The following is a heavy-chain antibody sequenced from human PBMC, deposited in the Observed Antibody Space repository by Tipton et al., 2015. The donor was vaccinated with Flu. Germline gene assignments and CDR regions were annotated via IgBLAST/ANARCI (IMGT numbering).Heavy chain of an antibody. CDR3: ARHTGDSVRGVIDY. J-gene: IGHJ4*02. CDR2: IYSSGST. Sequence: GLVKPSETLSLTCTVSGGSISRSSDYWGWIRQPPGTGLDWIGTIYSSGSTYYNPSLNGRVTISVDTSKNQFSLKLSSVTAADTAVYYCARHTGDSVRGVIDYWGQGTLVTVSS. D-gene: IGHD3-10*02. V-gene: IGHV4-39*01. CDR1: GGSISRSSDY.